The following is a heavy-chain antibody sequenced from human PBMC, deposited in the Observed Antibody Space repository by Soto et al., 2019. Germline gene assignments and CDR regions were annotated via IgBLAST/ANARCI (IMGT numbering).Heavy chain of an antibody. V-gene: IGHV3-30*18. CDR2: ISYDVSNK. CDR1: GFTFSSYG. D-gene: IGHD6-13*01. Sequence: QVQLVESGGGVVQPGRSLRLSCAASGFTFSSYGMHWVRQAPGKGLEWVAFISYDVSNKYHADSVKGRFTISRDNSKNTRYLQMNRLRAEDTAVYYCAKGDSSSWYENWFDPWGQGSLVTVSS. J-gene: IGHJ5*02. CDR3: AKGDSSSWYENWFDP.